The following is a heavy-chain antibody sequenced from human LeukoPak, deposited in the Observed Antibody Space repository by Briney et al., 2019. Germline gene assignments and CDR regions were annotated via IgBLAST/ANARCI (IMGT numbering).Heavy chain of an antibody. CDR2: ISYDGSNK. V-gene: IGHV3-30-3*01. CDR1: GFTFSSYA. CDR3: ARSMRLFSY. Sequence: GGSLRLSCVASGFTFSSYAMHWVRQAPGKGLEWVAVISYDGSNKYYADSVKGRFTISRDNSKNTLYLQMNSLRAEDTAVYYCARSMRLFSYWGQGTLVTVSS. D-gene: IGHD3-22*01. J-gene: IGHJ4*02.